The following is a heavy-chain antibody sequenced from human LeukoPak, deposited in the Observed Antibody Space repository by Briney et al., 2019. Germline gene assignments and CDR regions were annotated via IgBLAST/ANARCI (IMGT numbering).Heavy chain of an antibody. CDR2: IRYDGSNK. CDR3: QCNQFRAGYYYYMDV. J-gene: IGHJ6*03. V-gene: IGHV3-30*02. Sequence: GGSLRLSCAASGFTFSSYGMHWVRQAPGKGLEWVAVIRYDGSNKYYADSVKGRFTISRDNSKNTLYLQMNSLRAEDTAVYYCQCNQFRAGYYYYMDVWGKGTAVTVSS. D-gene: IGHD2/OR15-2a*01. CDR1: GFTFSSYG.